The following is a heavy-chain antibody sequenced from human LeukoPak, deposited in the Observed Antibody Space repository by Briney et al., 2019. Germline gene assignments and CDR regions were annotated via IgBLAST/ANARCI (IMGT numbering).Heavy chain of an antibody. CDR2: IYTSGST. CDR1: GGSISSYY. Sequence: SETLSLTCTVSGGSISSYYWSWIRQPAGKGLEWIGRIYTSGSTNYNPSLKSRVTMSVDTSKNQFSLKLSSVTAADTAVYYCARDDYYDSSGSYAFDYWGQGTLVTVSS. CDR3: ARDDYYDSSGSYAFDY. D-gene: IGHD3-22*01. V-gene: IGHV4-4*07. J-gene: IGHJ4*02.